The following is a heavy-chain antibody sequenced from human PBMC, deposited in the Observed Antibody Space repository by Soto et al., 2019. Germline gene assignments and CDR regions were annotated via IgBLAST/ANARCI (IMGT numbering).Heavy chain of an antibody. J-gene: IGHJ4*02. Sequence: GGSLRLSCAASGFTFSSYAMSWVRQAPGEGLEWVSAISGSGGSTYYADSVKGRFTISRDNSKNTLYLQMNSLRAEDTAVYYCAKDEIAARSFDYWGQGTLVTVSS. V-gene: IGHV3-23*01. D-gene: IGHD6-6*01. CDR2: ISGSGGST. CDR3: AKDEIAARSFDY. CDR1: GFTFSSYA.